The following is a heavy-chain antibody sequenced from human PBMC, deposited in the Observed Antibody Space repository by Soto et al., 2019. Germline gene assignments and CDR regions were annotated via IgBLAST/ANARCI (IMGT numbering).Heavy chain of an antibody. CDR1: GLTLSSYS. CDR3: ARGGAYKIDY. V-gene: IGHV3-48*02. CDR2: ISSSSSTI. Sequence: EVQLVESGGGLVQPGESLRLSCAASGLTLSSYSMNWVRQAPGKGLEWVSYISSSSSTIYYADSVKGRFTISRDNAKNSLCLQMNSLRDEDTAVYFCARGGAYKIDYWGQGTLVTVSS. D-gene: IGHD1-20*01. J-gene: IGHJ4*02.